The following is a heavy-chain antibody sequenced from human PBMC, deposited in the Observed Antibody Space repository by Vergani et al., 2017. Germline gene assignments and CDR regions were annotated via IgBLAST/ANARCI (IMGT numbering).Heavy chain of an antibody. CDR2: ISGSGGST. D-gene: IGHD3-22*01. CDR1: GFTFSSYA. Sequence: EVQLLESEGGLVQPGGSLRLSCAASGFTFSSYAMSWVRQAPGKGLEWVSAISGSGGSTYYADSVKGRFTISRDNSKNTLYLQMNSLRAEDTAVYYCAKDSHTYYYDSSGYGAFDIWGQGIMVTVSS. J-gene: IGHJ3*02. CDR3: AKDSHTYYYDSSGYGAFDI. V-gene: IGHV3-23*01.